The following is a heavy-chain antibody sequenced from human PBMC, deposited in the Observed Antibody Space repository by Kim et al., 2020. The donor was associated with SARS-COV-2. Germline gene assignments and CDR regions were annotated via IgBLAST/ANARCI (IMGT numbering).Heavy chain of an antibody. Sequence: NPSLKSRVTISVDTSKNQFSLKLSSVTAADTAVYYCARDRSGSFGSIFDYWGQGTLVTVSS. J-gene: IGHJ4*02. V-gene: IGHV4-59*01. CDR3: ARDRSGSFGSIFDY. D-gene: IGHD1-26*01.